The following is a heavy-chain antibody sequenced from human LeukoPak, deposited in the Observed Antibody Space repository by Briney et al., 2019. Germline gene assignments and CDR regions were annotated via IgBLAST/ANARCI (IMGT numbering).Heavy chain of an antibody. D-gene: IGHD3-22*01. Sequence: XXQAPXXXXEXVGRIKXXXDVVTTYYAAPVKGRFTISRDDSKNTLYLQINSLKTEDTAVYYCTRETYYYDSSGYYWVYYFDYWGQGTLVTVSS. J-gene: IGHJ4*02. CDR2: IKXXXDVVTT. V-gene: IGHV3-15*01. CDR3: TRETYYYDSSGYYWVYYFDY.